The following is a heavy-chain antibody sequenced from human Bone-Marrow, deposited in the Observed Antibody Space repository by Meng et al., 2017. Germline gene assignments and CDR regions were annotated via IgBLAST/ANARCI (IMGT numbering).Heavy chain of an antibody. CDR2: ISYDGSNK. V-gene: IGHV3-30*01. CDR3: ARGGYDSSGYYYPPFDY. J-gene: IGHJ4*02. CDR1: GFTFSSYA. Sequence: GESLKISCAASGFTFSSYAMHWVRQAPGKGLEWVAVISYDGSNKYYADSVKGRFTISRDNSKNTLYLQMNSLRAEDTAVYYCARGGYDSSGYYYPPFDYWGQGTRVTCSS. D-gene: IGHD3-22*01.